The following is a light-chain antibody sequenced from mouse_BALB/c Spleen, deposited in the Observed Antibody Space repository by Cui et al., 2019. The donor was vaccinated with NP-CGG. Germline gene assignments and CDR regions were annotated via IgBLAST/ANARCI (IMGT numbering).Light chain of an antibody. CDR3: ALWYSNHWV. J-gene: IGLJ1*01. CDR1: TGAVTSSNY. CDR2: GTN. V-gene: IGLV1*01. Sequence: QAVETQESALTTSPGETVTLTCRSSTGAVTSSNYANWVQEKPDHLFTGLIGGTNNRAPGVPARFSGSLIGYKAALTITGAQTEDEAIYFCALWYSNHWVFGGGTKLTVL.